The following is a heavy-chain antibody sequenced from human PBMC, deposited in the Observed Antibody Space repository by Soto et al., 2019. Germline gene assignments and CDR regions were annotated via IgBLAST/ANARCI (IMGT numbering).Heavy chain of an antibody. V-gene: IGHV3-23*01. CDR2: ITASDGST. D-gene: IGHD6-13*01. Sequence: EVQLLESGGGLVQPGGSLRLSCTASGFTFSTYAMTWVRQAPGKGLEWVSTITASDGSTFYAYSVKGRFTISRDNSKDTLYLQIINLRAEDTAVYYCARLRYSQSANYFDDWGKGTTVTVSS. J-gene: IGHJ6*03. CDR3: ARLRYSQSANYFDD. CDR1: GFTFSTYA.